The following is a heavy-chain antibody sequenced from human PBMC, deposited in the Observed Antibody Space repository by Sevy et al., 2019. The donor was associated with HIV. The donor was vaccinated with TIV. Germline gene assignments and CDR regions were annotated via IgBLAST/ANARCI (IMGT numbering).Heavy chain of an antibody. V-gene: IGHV3-13*01. Sequence: GGSLRLSCAASGFTFSNYDMHWVRQATGKGLEWVSAIGTAGDTYHPGSVKGRFTISRENAKNSLYLQMNSLRAGDTAVYYCARGGDIVVVPTVWGYMDVWGKGTTVTVSS. CDR1: GFTFSNYD. D-gene: IGHD2-2*01. J-gene: IGHJ6*03. CDR3: ARGGDIVVVPTVWGYMDV. CDR2: IGTAGDT.